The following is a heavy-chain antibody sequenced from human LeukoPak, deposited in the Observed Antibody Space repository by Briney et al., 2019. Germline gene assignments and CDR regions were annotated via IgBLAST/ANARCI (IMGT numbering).Heavy chain of an antibody. CDR1: GGSFSGYY. V-gene: IGHV4-34*01. CDR2: INHSGST. Sequence: SETLSLTCAVYGGSFSGYYWSWIRQPPGKGLEWIGEINHSGSTNYNPSLKSRVTISVDTSKNQFSLKLSSVTAADTAVYYCARGAPYDYVWGSYRGNWFDPWGQGTLVTVSS. D-gene: IGHD3-16*02. J-gene: IGHJ5*02. CDR3: ARGAPYDYVWGSYRGNWFDP.